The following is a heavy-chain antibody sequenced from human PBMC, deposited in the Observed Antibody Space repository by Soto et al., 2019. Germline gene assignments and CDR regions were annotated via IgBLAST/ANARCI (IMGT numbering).Heavy chain of an antibody. J-gene: IGHJ4*02. D-gene: IGHD1-26*01. CDR3: ARNEVGVPFDY. CDR1: GYTFTSYY. V-gene: IGHV1-46*01. CDR2: INPSGGST. Sequence: GASVKVSCKASGYTFTSYYMHWVRQAPGQGLEWMGIINPSGGSTSYPQKFQGRVTMTRDTSTSTVYMELSSLRSEDTAVYYCARNEVGVPFDYWGQGTLVTVSS.